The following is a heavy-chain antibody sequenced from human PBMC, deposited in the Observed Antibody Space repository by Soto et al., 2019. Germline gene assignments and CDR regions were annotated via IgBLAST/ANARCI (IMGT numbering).Heavy chain of an antibody. CDR1: GFTFSSYG. CDR2: IWYDGSNK. CDR3: ARDRYSSGWADAYDI. Sequence: GGSLRLSCAASGFTFSSYGMHWVRQAPGKGLEWVAVIWYDGSNKYYADSVKGRFTISRDNSKNTLYLQMNSLRAEDTAVYYCARDRYSSGWADAYDIWGQGTVVTVSS. V-gene: IGHV3-33*01. D-gene: IGHD6-19*01. J-gene: IGHJ3*02.